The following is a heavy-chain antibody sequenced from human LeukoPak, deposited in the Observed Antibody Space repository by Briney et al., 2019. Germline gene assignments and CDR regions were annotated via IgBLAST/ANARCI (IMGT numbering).Heavy chain of an antibody. Sequence: GGSLRLSCAASGFTVSSNYTNWVRQAPGKGLEWVSVIYGGGNIYYADSVKGRFTISRDNSKNTLYLQMNSLRAEDTAVYYCARGAGYNYPYYFDYWAQGTLVTVSS. J-gene: IGHJ4*02. CDR1: GFTVSSNY. CDR2: IYGGGNI. CDR3: ARGAGYNYPYYFDY. D-gene: IGHD5-24*01. V-gene: IGHV3-53*01.